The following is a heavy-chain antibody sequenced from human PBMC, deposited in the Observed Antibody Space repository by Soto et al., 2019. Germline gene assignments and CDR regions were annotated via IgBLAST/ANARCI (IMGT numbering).Heavy chain of an antibody. CDR2: ISNGGGRT. V-gene: IGHV3-23*01. D-gene: IGHD3-3*01. Sequence: GGSLRLSCAASGFTFSSYDMGWVRQAPGEGLEWVSAISNGGGRTYYADSVKGRFTISRDNSKNTLYLQMNSLRAEDTAVYYCAKDGGAYYYYYGMDVWGQGT. CDR3: AKDGGAYYYYYGMDV. CDR1: GFTFSSYD. J-gene: IGHJ6*02.